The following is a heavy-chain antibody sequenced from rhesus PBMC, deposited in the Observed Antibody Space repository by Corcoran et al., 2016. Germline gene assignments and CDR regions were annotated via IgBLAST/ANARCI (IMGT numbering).Heavy chain of an antibody. CDR3: ARGPWRQQRLVRELPTRPPNPQTDLYFDF. CDR2: IFGFWNT. V-gene: IGHV4S10*01. Sequence: QMQLQESGPGVVKPSETLSLTCAVSGGSISDSYRWRWIRPSPGKGLEWVGSIFGFWNTNYNPSLTSQVTISKDTSKNEFSLRLTSVTAADTAVYYCARGPWRQQRLVRELPTRPPNPQTDLYFDFWGQGALVTVSS. CDR1: GGSISDSYR. J-gene: IGHJ1*01. D-gene: IGHD6-31*01.